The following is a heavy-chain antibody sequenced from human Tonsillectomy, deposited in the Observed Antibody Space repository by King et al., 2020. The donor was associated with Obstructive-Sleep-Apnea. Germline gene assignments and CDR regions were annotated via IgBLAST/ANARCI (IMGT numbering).Heavy chain of an antibody. CDR3: ARVPSATVTTYYYGMDV. V-gene: IGHV4-34*01. J-gene: IGHJ6*02. Sequence: VQLQQWGAGLLKPSETLSLTCAVYGGSFSGYYWSWIRQPPGKGLEWIGEINHSGSTNYNPSLKSRVTISVDTSKNQFSLKLSSVTAADTAVYYCARVPSATVTTYYYGMDVWGQVTTVTVSS. CDR1: GGSFSGYY. D-gene: IGHD4-11*01. CDR2: INHSGST.